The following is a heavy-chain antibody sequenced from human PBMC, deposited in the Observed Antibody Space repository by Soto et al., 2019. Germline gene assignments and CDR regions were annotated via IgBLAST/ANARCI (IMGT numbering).Heavy chain of an antibody. CDR3: ATSGEWLATYYFDY. V-gene: IGHV1-24*01. J-gene: IGHJ4*02. CDR1: GYTLTELS. Sequence: GASVKVSCKVSGYTLTELSMHWVRQAPGKGLEWMGGFDPEDGETIYAQKFQGRVTMTEDTSTDTAYMELSSLRSEDTAVYYCATSGEWLATYYFDYWGQGTLVTVSS. D-gene: IGHD6-19*01. CDR2: FDPEDGET.